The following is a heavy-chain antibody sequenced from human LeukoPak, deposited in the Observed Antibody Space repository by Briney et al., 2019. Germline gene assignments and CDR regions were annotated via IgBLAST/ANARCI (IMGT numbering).Heavy chain of an antibody. CDR3: AKACYYNSSGYYSGPDYFDY. D-gene: IGHD3-22*01. J-gene: IGHJ4*02. CDR2: ISGSGGST. CDR1: GFTFSSYA. V-gene: IGHV3-23*01. Sequence: GGSLRLSCAASGFTFSSYAMGWVRQAPGKGLEWVSAISGSGGSTYYADSVKGRFTISRDNSKNTLYLQMNSLRAEDTAVYYCAKACYYNSSGYYSGPDYFDYWGQGTLVTVSS.